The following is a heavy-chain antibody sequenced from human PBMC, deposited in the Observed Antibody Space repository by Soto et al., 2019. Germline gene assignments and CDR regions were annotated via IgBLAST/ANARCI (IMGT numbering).Heavy chain of an antibody. V-gene: IGHV4-30-4*01. CDR3: AREKYGGNSRYYYGMDV. D-gene: IGHD2-21*02. CDR2: IYYSGST. CDR1: GGSISSGDYY. J-gene: IGHJ6*02. Sequence: KTSETLSLTCTVSGGSISSGDYYWSWIRQPPGKGLEWIGYIYYSGSTYYNPSLKSRVTISVDTSKNQFSLKLSSVTAADTAVYYCAREKYGGNSRYYYGMDVWGQGTTVTVSS.